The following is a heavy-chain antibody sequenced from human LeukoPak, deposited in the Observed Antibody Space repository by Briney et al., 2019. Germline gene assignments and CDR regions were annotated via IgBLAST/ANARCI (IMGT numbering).Heavy chain of an antibody. J-gene: IGHJ4*02. D-gene: IGHD1-26*01. V-gene: IGHV3-21*01. CDR1: GFTFSSYG. CDR2: ITSSSYK. CDR3: ARVLDSGNYYFDY. Sequence: PGGSLRLSCAASGFTFSSYGMNWVRQAPGKGLEWVSCITSSSYKYYADSLKGRFTISRDNAKNSLSLQMNSLRAEDTAVYYCARVLDSGNYYFDYWGQGTLVTVSS.